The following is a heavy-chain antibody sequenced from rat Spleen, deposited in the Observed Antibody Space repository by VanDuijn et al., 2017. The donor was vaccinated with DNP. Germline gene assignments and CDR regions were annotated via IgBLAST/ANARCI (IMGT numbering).Heavy chain of an antibody. CDR3: ATQGLGY. V-gene: IGHV5-25*01. CDR1: GLTFSNAD. CDR2: ISYDGSRT. J-gene: IGHJ3*01. Sequence: EVQLVESGGGLVQPGRSMKLSCGASGLTFSNADMAWVRQAPTRGLEWVASISYDGSRTYYRDSVKGRFTISRDNAKNTLYLQMDSLRSEDTATYYCATQGLGYWGQGTLVTVSS.